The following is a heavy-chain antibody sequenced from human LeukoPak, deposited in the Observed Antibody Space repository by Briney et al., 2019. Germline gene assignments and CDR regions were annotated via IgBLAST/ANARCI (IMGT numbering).Heavy chain of an antibody. Sequence: SETLSLTCTVSGGSISSYYWSWIRQPPGKGLEWIGYIYYSGSTNYSPSLKSRVTISVDTSKNQFSLKLSSVTAADTAVYYCASLLWFGDRRVFDYWGQGTLVTVSS. V-gene: IGHV4-59*01. CDR1: GGSISSYY. D-gene: IGHD3-10*01. J-gene: IGHJ4*02. CDR3: ASLLWFGDRRVFDY. CDR2: IYYSGST.